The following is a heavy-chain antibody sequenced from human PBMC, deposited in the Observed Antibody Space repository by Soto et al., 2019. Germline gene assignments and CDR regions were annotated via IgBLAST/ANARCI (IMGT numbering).Heavy chain of an antibody. CDR3: ARHSNRNYGLYYFDF. CDR1: GGSVCSYY. CDR2: IYYSGST. D-gene: IGHD4-4*01. Sequence: SETLSLSCTVSGGSVCSYYWGWIRQSPGKALEWIGYIYYSGSTKYNPSLKSRVTMSVDTSNNQFSLRVSSVTAADTAVYYCARHSNRNYGLYYFDFWGLGALVTVSS. V-gene: IGHV4-59*08. J-gene: IGHJ4*02.